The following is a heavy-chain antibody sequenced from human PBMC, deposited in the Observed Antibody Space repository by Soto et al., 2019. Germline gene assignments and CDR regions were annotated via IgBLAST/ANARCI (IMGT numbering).Heavy chain of an antibody. CDR2: ISYSADKT. CDR3: ARRARTATTNWGAFDV. J-gene: IGHJ3*01. CDR1: GFTFNTYV. Sequence: EVQLLESGGGLVQPGGSLRLSCAASGFTFNTYVMNWVRQAPGKGLELVSTISYSADKTHYADSVKGRFTISRDYSRDTLFLQMNSLRADDAAVYYCARRARTATTNWGAFDVWGQGTMVTVSS. D-gene: IGHD1-7*01. V-gene: IGHV3-23*01.